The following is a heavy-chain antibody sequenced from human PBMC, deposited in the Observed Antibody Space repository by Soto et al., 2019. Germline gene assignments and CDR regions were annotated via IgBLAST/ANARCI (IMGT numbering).Heavy chain of an antibody. Sequence: GSLRLSCAASGFTFSSYCMSWVRQAPGKGLEWVANIKQDGSEKYYVDSVKGRFTISRDNAKNSLYLQMNSLRAEDTAVYYCARVIAAAGTAFDIWGQGTMVTVSS. J-gene: IGHJ3*02. CDR3: ARVIAAAGTAFDI. CDR2: IKQDGSEK. V-gene: IGHV3-7*01. CDR1: GFTFSSYC. D-gene: IGHD6-13*01.